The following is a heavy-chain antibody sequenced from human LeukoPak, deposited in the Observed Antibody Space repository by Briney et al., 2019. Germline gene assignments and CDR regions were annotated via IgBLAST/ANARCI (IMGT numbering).Heavy chain of an antibody. Sequence: GGSLRLSCAASGFTVSSNYMSWVRQAPGKGLEWVSAISGSGGSTYYADSVKGRFTISRDNSKNTLYLQMNSLRAEDTAVYYCAKDESSSWDHYSDYWGQGTLVTVSS. CDR2: ISGSGGST. D-gene: IGHD6-13*01. V-gene: IGHV3-23*01. J-gene: IGHJ4*02. CDR1: GFTVSSNY. CDR3: AKDESSSWDHYSDY.